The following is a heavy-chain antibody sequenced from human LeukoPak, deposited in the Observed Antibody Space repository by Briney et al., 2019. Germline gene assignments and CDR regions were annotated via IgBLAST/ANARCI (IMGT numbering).Heavy chain of an antibody. CDR2: ISYDGSNK. D-gene: IGHD6-6*01. Sequence: TGGSLRLSCAASGFTFSSYAMHWVRQAPGKGLEWVAVISYDGSNKYYADSVKGRFTISRDNSKNTLYLQMNSLRAEDTAVYYCARGSRVYPVWGKGTTVTISS. V-gene: IGHV3-30*04. CDR3: ARGSRVYPV. J-gene: IGHJ6*04. CDR1: GFTFSSYA.